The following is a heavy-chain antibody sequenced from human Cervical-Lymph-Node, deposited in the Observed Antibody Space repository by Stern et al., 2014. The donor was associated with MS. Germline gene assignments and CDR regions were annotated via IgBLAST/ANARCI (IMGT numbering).Heavy chain of an antibody. J-gene: IGHJ4*02. CDR1: GGTFSNYA. D-gene: IGHD5-12*01. CDR2: IIPMFHTA. Sequence: QLVESGAEVKKPGSSVKVSCKASGGTFSNYAISWVRQAPGQGPEWMGMIIPMFHTANYAQKLQGRVTITADESASTAHMELTSLRSDDTAVYYCAGGAVPAIGKIDYWGQGTLITVSS. CDR3: AGGAVPAIGKIDY. V-gene: IGHV1-69*18.